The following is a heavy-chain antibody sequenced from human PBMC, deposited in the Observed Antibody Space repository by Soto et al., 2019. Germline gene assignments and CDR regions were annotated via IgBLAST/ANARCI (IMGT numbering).Heavy chain of an antibody. Sequence: PGGSLRLSCAASGFTFDDYAMHWVRQAPGKGLKWVSGISWNSGNMDYADSVKGRFTISRDNAKNSLYLQMNSLRTEDTALYYCARGTIFGVVIIRNSFDYWGQGTVVTVSS. CDR3: ARGTIFGVVIIRNSFDY. D-gene: IGHD3-3*01. CDR2: ISWNSGNM. J-gene: IGHJ4*02. V-gene: IGHV3-9*01. CDR1: GFTFDDYA.